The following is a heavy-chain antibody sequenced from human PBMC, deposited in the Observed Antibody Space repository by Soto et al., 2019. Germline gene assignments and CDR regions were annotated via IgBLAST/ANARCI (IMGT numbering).Heavy chain of an antibody. D-gene: IGHD5-12*01. CDR1: GYTFTSYG. V-gene: IGHV1-18*01. CDR3: ARPSGYSGYAPFDY. CDR2: ISAYNGNT. Sequence: XSVKVSCKASGYTFTSYGISWVRQAPGQGLEWMGWISAYNGNTNYAQKLQGRVTMTTDTSTSTAYMEPRSLRSDDTAVYYCARPSGYSGYAPFDYWGQGTLVTVSS. J-gene: IGHJ4*02.